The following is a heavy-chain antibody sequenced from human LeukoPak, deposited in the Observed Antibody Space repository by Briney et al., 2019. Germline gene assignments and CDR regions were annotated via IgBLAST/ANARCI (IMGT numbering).Heavy chain of an antibody. CDR3: ARHGTISSESYFDY. CDR2: IHNSGRT. D-gene: IGHD1-14*01. J-gene: IGHJ4*02. Sequence: SETLSLTCSVSGGSVSSYYWSWIRQSPGKGLEWIGYIHNSGRTNYNPSLKSRVTGFVDTSKNQVSLRLSSVTAADTAVYYCARHGTISSESYFDYWGEGAVDTVSS. CDR1: GGSVSSYY. V-gene: IGHV4-59*08.